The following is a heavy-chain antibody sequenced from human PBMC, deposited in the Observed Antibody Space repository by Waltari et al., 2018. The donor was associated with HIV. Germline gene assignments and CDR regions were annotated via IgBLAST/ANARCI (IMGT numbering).Heavy chain of an antibody. CDR2: VFHSGGT. CDR1: DFSITSGHY. V-gene: IGHV4-38-2*01. Sequence: QVQLQESGPGLVKPSDTLSLTSAVSDFSITSGHYWGWIRQYPGKGLEWIGSVFHSGGTFYKPSFKSRVSISVDTSKNQFSLKLTSVTAADTAVYYCARQPAPDSTWFQIYFDYWGQGTVVTVSS. D-gene: IGHD6-13*01. CDR3: ARQPAPDSTWFQIYFDY. J-gene: IGHJ4*02.